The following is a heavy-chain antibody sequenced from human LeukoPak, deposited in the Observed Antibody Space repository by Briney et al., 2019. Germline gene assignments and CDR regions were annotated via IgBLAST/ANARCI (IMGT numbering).Heavy chain of an antibody. CDR1: GFIYRIYE. D-gene: IGHD2-15*01. Sequence: PGGSLRLSCAASGFIYRIYEMHWVRQAPGKXLEWVSYISSSGSTIYYADSVKGRFTISRDNAKYLLYLQMNSLRAEDTAVYYCARDCSGGSCYSTTYQYGMDVWGQGTTVTVSS. CDR3: ARDCSGGSCYSTTYQYGMDV. J-gene: IGHJ6*02. V-gene: IGHV3-48*03. CDR2: ISSSGSTI.